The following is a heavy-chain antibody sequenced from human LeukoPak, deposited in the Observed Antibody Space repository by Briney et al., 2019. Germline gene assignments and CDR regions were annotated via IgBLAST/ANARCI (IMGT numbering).Heavy chain of an antibody. CDR1: GFMFSSYA. CDR2: ISYDGSNK. J-gene: IGHJ4*02. D-gene: IGHD5-24*01. CDR3: ARDSAWEWLPDYYFDS. V-gene: IGHV3-30-3*01. Sequence: GRSLRLSCAASGFMFSSYAMHWVRQAPGKGLEWVAVISYDGSNKYYADSVKGRFTISRDNSKNTLYLQMNSLRAEDTAVYYCARDSAWEWLPDYYFDSWGQGTLVTVSS.